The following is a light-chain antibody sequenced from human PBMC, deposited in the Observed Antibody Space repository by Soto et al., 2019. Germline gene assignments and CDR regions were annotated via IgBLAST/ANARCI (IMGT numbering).Light chain of an antibody. CDR2: KVS. J-gene: IGKJ4*01. CDR3: MQSTHWPALT. V-gene: IGKV2-30*01. Sequence: DVVMTQSPLSLSVTLGQPASISCRSSQSLVYSDGNIYLSWFQQRPGQSPRRLIYKVSNRDSGVPDRFGGSGSGTDFTLKISRVEAEDAAVYYCMQSTHWPALTFGGGTKVEIK. CDR1: QSLVYSDGNIY.